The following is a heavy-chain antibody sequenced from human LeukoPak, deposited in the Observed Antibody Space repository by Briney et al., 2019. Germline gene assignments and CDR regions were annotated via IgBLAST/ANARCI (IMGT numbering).Heavy chain of an antibody. Sequence: SETLSLTCTVSGGSITNYYWSWIRQPPGKGLEWIGYIYYSGSTYYNPSLKSRVTISVDTSKNQFSLKLSSVTAADTAVYYCARESSSGWFDYWGQGTLVTVSS. D-gene: IGHD6-19*01. CDR1: GGSITNYY. CDR3: ARESSSGWFDY. J-gene: IGHJ4*02. CDR2: IYYSGST. V-gene: IGHV4-30-4*01.